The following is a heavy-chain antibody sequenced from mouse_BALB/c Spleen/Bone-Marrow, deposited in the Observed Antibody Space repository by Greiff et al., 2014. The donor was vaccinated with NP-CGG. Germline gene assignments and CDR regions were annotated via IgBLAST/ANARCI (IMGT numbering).Heavy chain of an antibody. J-gene: IGHJ3*01. CDR2: IDPANGNT. CDR1: GFNIKDTY. D-gene: IGHD1-1*01. V-gene: IGHV14-3*02. CDR3: APYYYGSSQFAY. Sequence: EVHLVESGAELVKPGASVKLSCTASGFNIKDTYMHWVKQRPEQGLEWIGRIDPANGNTKYDPKFQGKATITADTSSNTAYLQLSSLTSEDTAVYYCAPYYYGSSQFAYWGQGTLLTVSA.